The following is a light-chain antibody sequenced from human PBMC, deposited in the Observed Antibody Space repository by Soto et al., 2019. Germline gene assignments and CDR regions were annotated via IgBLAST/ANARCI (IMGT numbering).Light chain of an antibody. CDR2: EGS. CDR3: CSYAGSSTFVL. Sequence: QSALTQPASVSGSPGQSITISCTGTSSDVGSYNLVSWYQQHPGKAPKLMIYEGSKRPSGVSNRFSGSNSGNTASLIISGLQAEDEADYYCCSYAGSSTFVLFGGGTKLTVL. V-gene: IGLV2-23*03. J-gene: IGLJ3*02. CDR1: SSDVGSYNL.